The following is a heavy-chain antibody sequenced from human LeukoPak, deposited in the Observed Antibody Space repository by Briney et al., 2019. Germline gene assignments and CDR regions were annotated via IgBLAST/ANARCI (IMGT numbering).Heavy chain of an antibody. CDR1: GGPISSSSYY. Sequence: IPSETLSLTCTVSGGPISSSSYYWGWIRQPPGKGQERIGSIYYSGSTYYNPSLKSRVTISVDTSKNQFSLKLSSVTAADTAVYYCAGVGGSGSYYPFDYWGQGTLVTVSS. CDR2: IYYSGST. J-gene: IGHJ4*02. D-gene: IGHD1-26*01. V-gene: IGHV4-39*07. CDR3: AGVGGSGSYYPFDY.